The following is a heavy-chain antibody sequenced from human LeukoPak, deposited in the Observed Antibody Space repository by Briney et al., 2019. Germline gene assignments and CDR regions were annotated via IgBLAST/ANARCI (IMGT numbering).Heavy chain of an antibody. CDR3: ASENWNYHQSRGLGALDI. CDR2: IYYSGST. Sequence: SETLSLTCTVSGGSISSSSYYWGWIRQPPGKGLEWIASIYYSGSTYDNPSLKSRVTISVDTSMNQFSLKLTSVTAADTAVYYCASENWNYHQSRGLGALDIWGQGTTVTVSS. CDR1: GGSISSSSYY. D-gene: IGHD1-7*01. J-gene: IGHJ3*02. V-gene: IGHV4-39*01.